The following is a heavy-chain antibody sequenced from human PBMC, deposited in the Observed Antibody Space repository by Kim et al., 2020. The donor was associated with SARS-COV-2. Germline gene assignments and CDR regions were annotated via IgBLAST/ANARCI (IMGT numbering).Heavy chain of an antibody. CDR3: AREKAIFGGPYGMDV. CDR1: GFSFSNYV. Sequence: GGSLRLSCAASGFSFSNYVMHWVRQTPGKGLEYVSGISGYGHTTYYANSVKVRFTISRDNSKNTLYLQMGSLRAEDMAVYYCAREKAIFGGPYGMDVWGQGTTVTVSS. J-gene: IGHJ6*02. CDR2: ISGYGHTT. V-gene: IGHV3-64*01. D-gene: IGHD3-3*01.